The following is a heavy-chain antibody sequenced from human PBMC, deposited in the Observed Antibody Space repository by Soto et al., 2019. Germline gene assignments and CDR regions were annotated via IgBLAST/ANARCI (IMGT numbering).Heavy chain of an antibody. CDR3: ARGGHPHYDILTGSPYWYFNL. V-gene: IGHV1-46*01. D-gene: IGHD3-9*01. Sequence: ASVKVSCKASGYTFTSYYMHWVRQAPGQGLEWMGIINPSGGSTSYAQKFQGRVTMTRDTSTSTVYMELSSLRSEDTAVYYCARGGHPHYDILTGSPYWYFNLWGRGTLVTVSS. J-gene: IGHJ2*01. CDR2: INPSGGST. CDR1: GYTFTSYY.